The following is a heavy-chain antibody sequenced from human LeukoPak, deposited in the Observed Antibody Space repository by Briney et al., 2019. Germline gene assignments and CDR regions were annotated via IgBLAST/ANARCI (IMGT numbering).Heavy chain of an antibody. J-gene: IGHJ4*02. V-gene: IGHV1-18*01. CDR2: ISAYNGNT. CDR3: ARDSKARRFDY. CDR1: GYTFTSYG. Sequence: GASVKVSRKASGYTFTSYGISWVRQAPGQGLEWMGWISAYNGNTNYAQKLQGRVAMTTDTSTSTAYMELRSLRSDDTAVYYCARDSKARRFDYWGQGTLVTVSS. D-gene: IGHD2/OR15-2a*01.